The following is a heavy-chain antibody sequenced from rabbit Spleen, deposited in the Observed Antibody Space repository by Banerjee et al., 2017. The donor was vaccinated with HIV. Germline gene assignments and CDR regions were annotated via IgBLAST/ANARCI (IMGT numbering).Heavy chain of an antibody. D-gene: IGHD1-1*01. CDR3: ARRFPDDGSDV. J-gene: IGHJ2*01. CDR1: GFTLNDHY. Sequence: QSLEESGGDLVKPGASLTLTCTASGFTLNDHYMCWVRQAPGKGLECIACIGPDSDGFTYYPSWAKGRFTISKTSSTTMTLQMTSLAAADTATYFCARRFPDDGSDVWGPGTLVTVS. V-gene: IGHV1S40*01. CDR2: IGPDSDGFT.